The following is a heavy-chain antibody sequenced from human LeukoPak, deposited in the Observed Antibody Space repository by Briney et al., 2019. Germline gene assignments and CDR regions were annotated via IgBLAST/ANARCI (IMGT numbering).Heavy chain of an antibody. V-gene: IGHV3-23*01. CDR2: ISGSGGST. J-gene: IGHJ5*02. CDR3: AKTGLIAAAGTWWFDP. D-gene: IGHD6-13*01. Sequence: QPGGSLRLSCAASGFTFSSYAMSWVRQAPGKGLEWVSAISGSGGSTYYAGSVKGRFTISRDNSKNTLYLQMNSLRAEDTAVYYCAKTGLIAAAGTWWFDPWGQGTLVTVSS. CDR1: GFTFSSYA.